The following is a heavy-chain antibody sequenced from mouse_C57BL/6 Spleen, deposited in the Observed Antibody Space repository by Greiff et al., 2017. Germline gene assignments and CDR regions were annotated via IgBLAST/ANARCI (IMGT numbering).Heavy chain of an antibody. Sequence: VQLQQSGPELVKPGASVKISCKASGYAFSSSWMNWVKQRPGKGLEWIGRIYPGDGDTNYNRKFKGKATLTADKSSSTAYMQLSSLTSEGSAVYFCARWSLYAMDYWGQGTSVTVSS. CDR3: ARWSLYAMDY. J-gene: IGHJ4*01. CDR1: GYAFSSSW. V-gene: IGHV1-82*01. CDR2: IYPGDGDT.